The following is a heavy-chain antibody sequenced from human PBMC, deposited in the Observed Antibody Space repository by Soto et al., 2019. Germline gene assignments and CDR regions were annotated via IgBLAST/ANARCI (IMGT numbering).Heavy chain of an antibody. CDR3: ARGPGI. CDR1: GGSISSGGYY. V-gene: IGHV4-31*03. J-gene: IGHJ4*02. Sequence: QVQLQESGPGLVKPSQTLSLTCTVSGGSISSGGYYWSWIRQHPGKGLEWIGYIYYSGSTYYNPCLESRVTIPLDTSKTPFSLKLSSVPAADTAVSYCARGPGIWGQGTLVTVSS. CDR2: IYYSGST.